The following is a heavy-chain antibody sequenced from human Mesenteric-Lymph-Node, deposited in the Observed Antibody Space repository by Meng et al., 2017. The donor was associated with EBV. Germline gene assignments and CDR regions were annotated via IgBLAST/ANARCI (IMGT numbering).Heavy chain of an antibody. J-gene: IGHJ4*02. V-gene: IGHV4-30-2*01. Sequence: QPQLQESCSRLVKPSQTLSLTCAVFGVSLSSGGYSWNWIRQTPGRCLEWIGYIYHTGTTYYNPSLKSRVTMSVDRSTNQFSLWLKSVTAADTAIYYCARAGAYYDVLTGFDYWGQGTLVTVSS. CDR2: IYHTGTT. D-gene: IGHD3-9*01. CDR3: ARAGAYYDVLTGFDY. CDR1: GVSLSSGGYS.